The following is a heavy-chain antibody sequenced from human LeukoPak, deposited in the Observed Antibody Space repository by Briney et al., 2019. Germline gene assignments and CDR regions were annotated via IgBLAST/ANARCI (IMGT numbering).Heavy chain of an antibody. CDR1: GFTFSSYA. Sequence: PGGSLRLSCAAPGFTFSSYAMSWVRQAPGKGLEWVSVIYSGGSTYYADSVKGRFTISRDNSKNTLYLQMNSLRAEDTAVYYCARVAARRFGAFDIWGQGTMVTVSS. CDR3: ARVAARRFGAFDI. V-gene: IGHV3-53*01. CDR2: IYSGGST. J-gene: IGHJ3*02. D-gene: IGHD2-15*01.